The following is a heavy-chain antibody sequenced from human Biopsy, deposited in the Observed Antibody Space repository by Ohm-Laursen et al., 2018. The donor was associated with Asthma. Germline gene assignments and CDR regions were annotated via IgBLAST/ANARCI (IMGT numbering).Heavy chain of an antibody. CDR1: GYTFNSAG. D-gene: IGHD3-10*01. CDR3: ARAVDYSHYYGIDV. J-gene: IGHJ6*02. V-gene: IGHV1-18*01. CDR2: ISVYNGNT. Sequence: ASAKVSCKTSGYTFNSAGITWVRQAPGQGLEWMGWISVYNGNTKVAQKLQDRVTMITDTSTSTACMGLRSLRSDDTAVYFCARAVDYSHYYGIDVWGQGTTVTVS.